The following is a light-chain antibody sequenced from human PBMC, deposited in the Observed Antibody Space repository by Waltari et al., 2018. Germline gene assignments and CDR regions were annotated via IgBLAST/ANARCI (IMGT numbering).Light chain of an antibody. CDR2: GNN. J-gene: IGLJ2*01. V-gene: IGLV1-40*01. CDR1: SSDIGAGDD. Sequence: QSVLTQPPSVSGAPGQRVTISCTGSSSDIGAGDDVHWYQHLPGTAPKLLIFGNNFRPSGVPDRFFGSQSGNAASLAMTGRQAGDGAGYYCQSDGRCQRGVVIGGGTKLTVL. CDR3: QSDGRCQRGVV.